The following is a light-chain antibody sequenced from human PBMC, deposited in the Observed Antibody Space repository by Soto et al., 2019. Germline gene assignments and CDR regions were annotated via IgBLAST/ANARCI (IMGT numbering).Light chain of an antibody. V-gene: IGLV2-14*01. CDR2: EVS. CDR1: SSDVGRYNY. J-gene: IGLJ3*02. CDR3: SSYTSNSTRV. Sequence: QSALTQPASVSGSPGQSITISCTGTSSDVGRYNYVSWYQQHPGKAPKLMIYEVSNRPSGVSNRFSGSKSGNTASLIISGLQAEDEDDYYCSSYTSNSTRVFGGGTKLTVL.